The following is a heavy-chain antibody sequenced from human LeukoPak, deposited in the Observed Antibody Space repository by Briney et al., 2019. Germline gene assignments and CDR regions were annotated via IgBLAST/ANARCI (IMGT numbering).Heavy chain of an antibody. V-gene: IGHV3-23*01. D-gene: IGHD6-25*01. CDR2: ITSGGGTT. CDR3: ARDPPRAAWVFDY. CDR1: GFTFRNYA. J-gene: IGHJ4*02. Sequence: PGGSLRLSCAASGFTFRNYAMSWVRQAPGKALEWVAAITSGGGTTYYAGSVKGRFTISRDNSKNTLYLQMNRLRAEDTAVYYCARDPPRAAWVFDYWGQGTLVSVSS.